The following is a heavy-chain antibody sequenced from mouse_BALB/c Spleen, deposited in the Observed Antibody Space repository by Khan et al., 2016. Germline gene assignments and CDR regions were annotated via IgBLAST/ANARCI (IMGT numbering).Heavy chain of an antibody. CDR2: IDPANGNT. CDR3: ARHPYGYAVGFAY. V-gene: IGHV14-3*02. D-gene: IGHD2-2*01. Sequence: VQLQQSGAELVKPGASVKLSCTASGFNIKDTYMHWVKQRPEQGLEWIGWIDPANGNTKYDPKFHGKATITADTSSNTAYLQLSSLTSEDTAVYFCARHPYGYAVGFAYWGQGTLVTVSA. CDR1: GFNIKDTY. J-gene: IGHJ3*01.